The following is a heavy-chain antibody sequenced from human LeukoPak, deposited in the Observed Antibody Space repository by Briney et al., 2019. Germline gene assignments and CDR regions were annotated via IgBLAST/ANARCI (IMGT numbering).Heavy chain of an antibody. CDR1: GGSFSGYY. D-gene: IGHD6-13*01. Sequence: SETLSLTCAVYGGSFSGYYWSWIRQPPGKGLEWIGEINHSGSTNYNPSLKSRVTISVDTSKNQFSLKLSSVTAADTAVYYCARVREQQLVGWGQGTLVTVSS. J-gene: IGHJ4*02. V-gene: IGHV4-34*01. CDR2: INHSGST. CDR3: ARVREQQLVG.